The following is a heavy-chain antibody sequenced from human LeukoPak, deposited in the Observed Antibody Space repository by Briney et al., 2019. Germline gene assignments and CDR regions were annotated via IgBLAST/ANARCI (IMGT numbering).Heavy chain of an antibody. CDR3: ARFLPQKWELPGNWFDP. Sequence: GASVKVSCKASGGTFSSYAISWVRQAPGQGLEWVGGIIPIFGTANYAQKFQGRVTITADESTSTAYMELSSLRSDDTAVYYCARFLPQKWELPGNWFDPWGQGTLVTVSS. J-gene: IGHJ5*02. V-gene: IGHV1-69*13. CDR1: GGTFSSYA. CDR2: IIPIFGTA. D-gene: IGHD1-26*01.